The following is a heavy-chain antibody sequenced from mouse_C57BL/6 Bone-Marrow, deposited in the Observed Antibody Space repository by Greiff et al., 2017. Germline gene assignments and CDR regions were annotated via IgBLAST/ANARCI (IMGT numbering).Heavy chain of an antibody. V-gene: IGHV1-82*01. J-gene: IGHJ3*01. CDR3: ARTGAKTAHRCAY. Sequence: QVQLKESGPELVKPGASVKISCTASGYAFSSSCMNWVKQRPGQGLEWIGRIYPGDGDTNYNGKFKGKATLTADKSSSTAYMQLSSLTSEDSAVYFCARTGAKTAHRCAYWGQGTLVTVSA. CDR2: IYPGDGDT. CDR1: GYAFSSSC. D-gene: IGHD3-2*02.